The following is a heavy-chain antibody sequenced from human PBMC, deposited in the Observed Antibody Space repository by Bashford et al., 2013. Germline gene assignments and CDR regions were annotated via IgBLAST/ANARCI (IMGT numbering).Heavy chain of an antibody. V-gene: IGHV3-30*01. CDR3: ARDGTGVPTTTTMSRYLDP. J-gene: IGHJ5*02. CDR2: ISYDGSNE. Sequence: VRQAPGKGLEWVAVISYDGSNEYYADSVKGRFTISRDNSKNTLYLQMDSLSTEDTAVYYCARDGTGVPTTTTMSRYLDPWGQGTLVTVSS. D-gene: IGHD3-10*02.